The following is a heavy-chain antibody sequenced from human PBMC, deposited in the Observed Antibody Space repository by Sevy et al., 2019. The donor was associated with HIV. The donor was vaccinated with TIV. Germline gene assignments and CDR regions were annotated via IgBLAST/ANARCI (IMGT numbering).Heavy chain of an antibody. Sequence: GESLKISCKGSGYTFTSYWIGWVRQMPGKGLEWMGIIYPDDYDTRYSPSFQGQVTISADKSISTAYLQWSSLKASDTAMYYCARHHASYGVTGYYYYYGLDVWGQGTTVTVSS. D-gene: IGHD4-17*01. J-gene: IGHJ6*02. CDR1: GYTFTSYW. CDR3: ARHHASYGVTGYYYYYGLDV. CDR2: IYPDDYDT. V-gene: IGHV5-51*01.